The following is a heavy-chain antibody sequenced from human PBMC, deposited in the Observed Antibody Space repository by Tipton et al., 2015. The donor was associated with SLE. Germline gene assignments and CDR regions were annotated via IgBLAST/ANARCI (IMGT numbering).Heavy chain of an antibody. Sequence: TLSLTCSVSGGYINKTNVYWGWIRQPPGKGLEWIVSFYYGVTFNNPSLKSRVTVSIDTSKNQFSLQLNSVTAADTAVYYCARAGGSGWPQHDYWGPGTLVTVSS. D-gene: IGHD6-19*01. J-gene: IGHJ4*02. CDR3: ARAGGSGWPQHDY. CDR2: FYYGVT. V-gene: IGHV4-39*07. CDR1: GGYINKTNVY.